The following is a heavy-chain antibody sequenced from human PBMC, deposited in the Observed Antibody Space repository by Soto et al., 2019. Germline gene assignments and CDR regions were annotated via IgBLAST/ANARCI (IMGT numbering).Heavy chain of an antibody. J-gene: IGHJ4*02. D-gene: IGHD3-9*01. V-gene: IGHV3-23*01. CDR3: AKDLLLVLTGYYWKTYYFDY. CDR1: GFTFSSYA. Sequence: PGGSLRLSCAASGFTFSSYAMSWVRQAPGKGLECVSAISGSGGSTYYADSVKGRFTISRDNSKNTLYLQMNSLRAEDTAVYYCAKDLLLVLTGYYWKTYYFDYWGQGTLVTVSS. CDR2: ISGSGGST.